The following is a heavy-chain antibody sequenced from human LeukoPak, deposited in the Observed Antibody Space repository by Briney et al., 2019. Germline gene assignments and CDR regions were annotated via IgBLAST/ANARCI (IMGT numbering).Heavy chain of an antibody. CDR3: AKRAWKGGAFDI. Sequence: PGGSLRLSCAASGSTFSSYAMSWVRQAPGKGLEWVSYISSSGSTIYYADSVKGRFTISRDNAKNSLYLQMNSLRAEDTAVYYCAKRAWKGGAFDIWGQGTMVTVSS. CDR2: ISSSGSTI. D-gene: IGHD1-1*01. V-gene: IGHV3-48*04. CDR1: GSTFSSYA. J-gene: IGHJ3*02.